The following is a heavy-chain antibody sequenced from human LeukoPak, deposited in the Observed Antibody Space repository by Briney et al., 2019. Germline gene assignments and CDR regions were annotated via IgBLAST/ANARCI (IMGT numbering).Heavy chain of an antibody. CDR3: TRLMRRGGLNHWYSDL. J-gene: IGHJ2*01. D-gene: IGHD3-16*01. CDR1: GYSLTNYW. V-gene: IGHV5-10-1*01. CDR2: IDPSDSYT. Sequence: GESLKISCKGSGYSLTNYWISWVRQMPGKGLEWMGRIDPSDSYTNYSPSFQGHVTISADKSISTAYLQWSSLKASDTAMYYCTRLMRRGGLNHWYSDLWGRGTLVTVSS.